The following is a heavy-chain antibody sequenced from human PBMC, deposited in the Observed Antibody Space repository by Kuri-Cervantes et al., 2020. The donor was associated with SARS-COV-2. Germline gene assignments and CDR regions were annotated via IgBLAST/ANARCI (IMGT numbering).Heavy chain of an antibody. D-gene: IGHD3-10*01. Sequence: GGSLRLSCAASGFTVSSNYMSWVRQAPGKGLEWVSVIYSGGSTYYADSVKGRFTISRDNSKNTLYLQMNSLRAEDTAVYYCASTSGSHPVFDYWGQGTLVTVSS. CDR1: GFTVSSNY. V-gene: IGHV3-53*01. J-gene: IGHJ4*02. CDR3: ASTSGSHPVFDY. CDR2: IYSGGST.